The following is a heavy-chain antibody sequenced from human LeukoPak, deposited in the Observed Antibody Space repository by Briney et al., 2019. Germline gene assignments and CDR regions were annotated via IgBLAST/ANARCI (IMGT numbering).Heavy chain of an antibody. CDR3: TTDHFSGWYDYYFDY. CDR1: GFTFSNAW. Sequence: KPGGSLRLSCAASGFTFSNAWMSWVRQAPGKGLEWVGRIKSKTDGGTTDYAAPVKGRFTIPRDDSKNTLYLQMNSLKTEDTAVYYCTTDHFSGWYDYYFDYWGKGTLVTVSS. CDR2: IKSKTDGGTT. D-gene: IGHD6-19*01. J-gene: IGHJ4*02. V-gene: IGHV3-15*01.